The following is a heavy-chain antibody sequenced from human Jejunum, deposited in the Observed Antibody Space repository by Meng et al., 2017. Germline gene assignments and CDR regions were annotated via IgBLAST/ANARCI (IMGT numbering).Heavy chain of an antibody. CDR2: IHHSGST. CDR3: AREWSGSYRHFNY. J-gene: IGHJ4*02. CDR1: GGAISTSDW. D-gene: IGHD1-26*01. V-gene: IGHV4-4*02. Sequence: QVQVTAAGPGLLKPSGPLPLTCAVSGGAISTSDWWSWVRQPPGKGLEWIGEIHHSGSTNYNPSLKSRVTISVDKSKNQFSLKLNSVTAADTAVYYCAREWSGSYRHFNYWGQGTLVTVSS.